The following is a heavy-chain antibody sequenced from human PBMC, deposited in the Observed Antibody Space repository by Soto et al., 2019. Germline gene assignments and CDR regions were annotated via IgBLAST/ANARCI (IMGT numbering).Heavy chain of an antibody. D-gene: IGHD3-9*01. CDR1: GFTFTSYA. V-gene: IGHV3-23*01. CDR3: TQDGGSRDWLTVN. Sequence: EVQLLESGGDLVQPGGSLRLSCAASGFTFTSYAMSWIRQAPGKGLEWVSAITGGGDNTYYGDSVKGRFTLSRDNSKDTPYLQMNRLSAEDVAFYYCTQDGGSRDWLTVNWGQGTLVTVSS. CDR2: ITGGGDNT. J-gene: IGHJ4*02.